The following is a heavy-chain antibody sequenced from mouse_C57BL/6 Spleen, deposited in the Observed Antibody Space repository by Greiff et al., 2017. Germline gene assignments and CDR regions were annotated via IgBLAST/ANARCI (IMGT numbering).Heavy chain of an antibody. CDR2: IHPNSGST. Sequence: VQLQQPGAELVKPGASVKLSCKASGYTFTSYWMHWVKQRPGQGLEWIGMIHPNSGSTNYNEKFKSKATLTVDKSSSTAYMQLSSLTSEDSAVYYCARSGPYYAMDYWGQGTSVTGSS. V-gene: IGHV1-64*01. J-gene: IGHJ4*01. CDR1: GYTFTSYW. CDR3: ARSGPYYAMDY.